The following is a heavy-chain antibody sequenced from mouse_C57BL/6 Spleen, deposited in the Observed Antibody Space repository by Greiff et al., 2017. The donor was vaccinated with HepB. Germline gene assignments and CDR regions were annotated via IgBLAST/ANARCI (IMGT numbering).Heavy chain of an antibody. Sequence: QVQLKESGPGILQPSQTLSLTCSFSGFSLSTFGMGVGWIRQPSGKGLEWLAHIWWDDDKYYNPALKSRLTISKDTSKNQVFLKIANVDTADTATYYCARTDGYYERSYYAMDYWGQGTSVTVSS. J-gene: IGHJ4*01. CDR1: GFSLSTFGMG. D-gene: IGHD2-3*01. CDR2: IWWDDDK. CDR3: ARTDGYYERSYYAMDY. V-gene: IGHV8-8*01.